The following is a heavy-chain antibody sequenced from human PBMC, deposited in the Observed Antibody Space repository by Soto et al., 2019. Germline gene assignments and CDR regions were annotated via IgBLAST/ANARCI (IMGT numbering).Heavy chain of an antibody. CDR1: GYTFSTYA. D-gene: IGHD3-3*01. J-gene: IGHJ4*02. V-gene: IGHV3-23*04. CDR2: ISASGDNS. Sequence: VQLVQSGAEVKKPGASVKVSCKASGYTFSTYAMSWVRQAPGKGLEWLVGISASGDNSYYADSVKGRFTISRDNSKGTLYLQMNNLRAEDTAVYYCADGGEWSFNFVYWGQGTLVTVSS. CDR3: ADGGEWSFNFVY.